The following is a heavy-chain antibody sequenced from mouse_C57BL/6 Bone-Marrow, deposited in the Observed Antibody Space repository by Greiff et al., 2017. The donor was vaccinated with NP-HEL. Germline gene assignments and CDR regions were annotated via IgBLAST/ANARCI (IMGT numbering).Heavy chain of an antibody. D-gene: IGHD2-3*01. CDR3: ARCNYDGDQWDD. CDR1: GYTFTSYW. J-gene: IGHJ4*01. Sequence: QVQLQQPGAELVRPGTSVKLSCKASGYTFTSYWMHWVKQRPGQGLEWIGVIDPCDSCTNYNQKFKGKATLTVDTSSSTAYMQLSSLTSEDSAVYYCARCNYDGDQWDDWGRGTSVTVSS. CDR2: IDPCDSCT. V-gene: IGHV1-59*01.